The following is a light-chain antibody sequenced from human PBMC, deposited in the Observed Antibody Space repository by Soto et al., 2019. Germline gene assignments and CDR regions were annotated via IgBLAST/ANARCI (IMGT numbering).Light chain of an antibody. J-gene: IGKJ4*01. CDR3: QLYAESSPT. V-gene: IGKV3D-20*01. CDR1: QTITFNF. CDR2: DAS. Sequence: IVLTQSPVTLSLSPGEVATLSCGASQTITFNFLAWYQQKPGLAPRLLVYDASIRATGIPDRFNGSWSGTDFTLTISILEPEDFAVYYCQLYAESSPTFGGGTRVEI.